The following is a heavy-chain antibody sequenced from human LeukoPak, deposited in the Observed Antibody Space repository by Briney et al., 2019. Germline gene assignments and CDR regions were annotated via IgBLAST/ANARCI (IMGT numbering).Heavy chain of an antibody. J-gene: IGHJ4*02. V-gene: IGHV1-58*01. D-gene: IGHD6-6*01. CDR3: AGGGSSSDLGDY. Sequence: XSAXQWVRQARGXRLEWIGWIVVGSGNTNYAQKFQERVTITRDMSTSTAYMELSSLRSEDTAVYYCAGGGSSSDLGDYWGQGTLVTVSS. CDR1: XSA. CDR2: IVVGSGNT.